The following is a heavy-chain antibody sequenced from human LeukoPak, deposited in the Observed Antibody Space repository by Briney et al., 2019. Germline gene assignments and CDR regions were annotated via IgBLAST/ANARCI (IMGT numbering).Heavy chain of an antibody. J-gene: IGHJ4*02. Sequence: ASVKVSCKASGYTFTGYYMHWVRQAPGQGLEWMGWINPNSGGTNYAQKFQGRVTMTRDTSISTAYMELSRLRSDDTAVYYCARDRSYDILTGYYLFDYWGQGTLVTVSS. CDR2: INPNSGGT. V-gene: IGHV1-2*02. CDR3: ARDRSYDILTGYYLFDY. CDR1: GYTFTGYY. D-gene: IGHD3-9*01.